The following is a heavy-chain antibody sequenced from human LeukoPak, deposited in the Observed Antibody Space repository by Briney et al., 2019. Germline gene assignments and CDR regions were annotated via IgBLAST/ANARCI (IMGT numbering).Heavy chain of an antibody. J-gene: IGHJ4*02. CDR1: GFTFSSYA. D-gene: IGHD1-26*01. CDR2: ISGSGGCT. Sequence: GGSLRLSCAASGFTFSSYAMSWVRQAPGKGLEWVSAISGSGGCTYYADSVKGRFTISRDNSKNTLYLQMNSLRAEDTAVYYCAKHKVGATNTYTGAFDYWGQGTLVTVSS. V-gene: IGHV3-23*01. CDR3: AKHKVGATNTYTGAFDY.